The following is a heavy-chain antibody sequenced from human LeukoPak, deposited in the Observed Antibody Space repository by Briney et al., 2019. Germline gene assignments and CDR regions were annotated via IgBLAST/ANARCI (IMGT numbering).Heavy chain of an antibody. J-gene: IGHJ4*02. Sequence: SETLSLTCTVSGYSISSGYYWGWIRQPPGKGLEWIGSIYHSGSTYYNPSLKSRVTISVDTSKNQFSLKLSSVTAADTAVYYCASYSSGYPYFDYWGQGTLVTVSS. CDR3: ASYSSGYPYFDY. CDR2: IYHSGST. CDR1: GYSISSGYY. V-gene: IGHV4-38-2*02. D-gene: IGHD3-22*01.